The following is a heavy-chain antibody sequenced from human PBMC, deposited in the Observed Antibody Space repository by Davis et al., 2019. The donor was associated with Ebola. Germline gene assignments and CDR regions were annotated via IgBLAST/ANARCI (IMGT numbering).Heavy chain of an antibody. CDR2: INHSGST. CDR1: GGSFSGYY. CDR3: ARREVGGIAVFDY. D-gene: IGHD6-19*01. J-gene: IGHJ4*02. Sequence: GSLRLSCAVYGGSFSGYYWSWIRQPPGKGLEWIGEINHSGSTNYNPSLKSRVTISVDTSKNQFSLKLSSVTAADTAVYYCARREVGGIAVFDYWGQGTLVTVSS. V-gene: IGHV4-34*01.